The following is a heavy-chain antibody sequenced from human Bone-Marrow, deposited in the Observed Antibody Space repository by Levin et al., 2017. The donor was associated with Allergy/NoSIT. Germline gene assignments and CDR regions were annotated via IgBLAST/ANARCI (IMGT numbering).Heavy chain of an antibody. J-gene: IGHJ6*03. CDR3: ARGGNFWSGYYIYYYYMDV. D-gene: IGHD3-3*01. V-gene: IGHV1-8*01. Sequence: ASVKVSCKASGYTFTSYDINWVRQATGQGLEWMGWMNPNSGNTGYAQKFQGRVTMTRNTSISTAYMELSSLRSEDTAVYYCARGGNFWSGYYIYYYYMDVWGKGTTVTVSS. CDR2: MNPNSGNT. CDR1: GYTFTSYD.